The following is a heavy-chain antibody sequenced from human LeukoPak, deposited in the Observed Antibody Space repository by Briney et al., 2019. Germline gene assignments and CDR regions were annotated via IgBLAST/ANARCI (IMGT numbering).Heavy chain of an antibody. Sequence: PGGSLRLSCAASGFTFSSYAMSWVRQAPGKGLEWVSAISGSGGSTYYADSVKGRFTISRDNSKNTLYLQMNSLGAEDTAVYYCAKPYCSSTSCSPFDYWGQGTLVTVSS. D-gene: IGHD2-2*01. CDR3: AKPYCSSTSCSPFDY. J-gene: IGHJ4*02. CDR2: ISGSGGST. CDR1: GFTFSSYA. V-gene: IGHV3-23*01.